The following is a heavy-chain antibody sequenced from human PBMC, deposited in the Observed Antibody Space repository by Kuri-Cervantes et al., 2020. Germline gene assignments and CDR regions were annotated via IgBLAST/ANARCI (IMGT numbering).Heavy chain of an antibody. Sequence: ASVKVSCKASGYTFTSYDINWVRQATGHGLEWMGWMNPDSDNTGYAQKFQGRVTMTTDTSTSTAYMELRSLRSDDTAVYYCARDVKRYSSGRAPFDYWGQGTLVTVSS. V-gene: IGHV1-8*01. J-gene: IGHJ4*02. CDR3: ARDVKRYSSGRAPFDY. D-gene: IGHD6-19*01. CDR2: MNPDSDNT. CDR1: GYTFTSYD.